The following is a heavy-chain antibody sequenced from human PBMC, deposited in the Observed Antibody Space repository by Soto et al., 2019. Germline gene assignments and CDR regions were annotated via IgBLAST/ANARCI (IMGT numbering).Heavy chain of an antibody. Sequence: GGSLRLSCAASGFTFSSYAMYWVRQAPGKGLEWVSGISSSGGSTKYADSVKGRSTISRDNSKNTLYLQVSSLRAEDTAVYYCVRGEAGPFVDWGQGTLVTVSS. CDR2: ISSSGGST. J-gene: IGHJ4*02. CDR3: VRGEAGPFVD. V-gene: IGHV3-23*01. CDR1: GFTFSSYA. D-gene: IGHD3-10*01.